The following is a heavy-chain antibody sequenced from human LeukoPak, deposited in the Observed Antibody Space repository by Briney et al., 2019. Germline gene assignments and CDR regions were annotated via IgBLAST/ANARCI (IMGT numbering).Heavy chain of an antibody. Sequence: GGSLRLSCAASGFTFDDYGMSWVRQAPGKGLEWVSGINWNGGSTGYADSVKGRFTISRDNAKNSLYLQMNSLRAEDTALYYCARVSVVVPAAMPLYYYYTDVWGKGTTVTVSS. J-gene: IGHJ6*03. CDR2: INWNGGST. CDR1: GFTFDDYG. D-gene: IGHD2-2*01. CDR3: ARVSVVVPAAMPLYYYYTDV. V-gene: IGHV3-20*04.